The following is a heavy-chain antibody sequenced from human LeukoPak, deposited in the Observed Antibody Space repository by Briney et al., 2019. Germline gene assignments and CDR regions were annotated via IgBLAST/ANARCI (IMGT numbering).Heavy chain of an antibody. Sequence: GGSLRLSCAASGFTFSSYWMHWVRQAPGKGLVWVSRINTDGSSTSYADSVKGRFTISRDNAKNTLYLQMNSLRAEDMALYYCAKDSGSYYYDAFDIWGQGTMVTVSS. D-gene: IGHD1-26*01. CDR3: AKDSGSYYYDAFDI. J-gene: IGHJ3*02. CDR2: INTDGSST. CDR1: GFTFSSYW. V-gene: IGHV3-74*01.